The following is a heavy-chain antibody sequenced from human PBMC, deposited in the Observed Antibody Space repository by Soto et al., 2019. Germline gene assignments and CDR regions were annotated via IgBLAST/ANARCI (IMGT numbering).Heavy chain of an antibody. J-gene: IGHJ3*01. CDR3: ARCYDISGYREVDAFDL. CDR1: GFTFDNYA. D-gene: IGHD3-22*01. V-gene: IGHV3-23*01. Sequence: EVQLLESGGGLAQPGGSLRLSCAASGFTFDNYAMSWVRQAPGRGLEWVAVISYSGGMTYYADSVRGRFTNSRDNSKNTLYLQMIRLRAEDTAVYYCARCYDISGYREVDAFDLWGQGTMVTVSA. CDR2: ISYSGGMT.